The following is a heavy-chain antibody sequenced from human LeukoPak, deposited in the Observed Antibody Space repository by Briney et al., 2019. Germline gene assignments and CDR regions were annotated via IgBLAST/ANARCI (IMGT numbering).Heavy chain of an antibody. CDR1: GFTFSTYA. Sequence: GRSLRLSCAASGFTFSTYAMHWVRQAPGKGLEWVAVISYDGSNKYCADSVKGRFTISRDNSKNTLYLQMNSLRAEDTAVYYCARSRRRELLRTYFDYWGQGTLVTVSS. CDR3: ARSRRRELLRTYFDY. CDR2: ISYDGSNK. V-gene: IGHV3-30*04. D-gene: IGHD1-26*01. J-gene: IGHJ4*02.